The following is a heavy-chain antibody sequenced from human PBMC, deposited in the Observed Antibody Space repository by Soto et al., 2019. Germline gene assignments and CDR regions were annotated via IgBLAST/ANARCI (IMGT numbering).Heavy chain of an antibody. CDR2: INPSGDIT. J-gene: IGHJ4*02. D-gene: IGHD6-19*01. CDR1: GYTFTRYY. CDR3: ARRFSSGWPYFDY. Sequence: ASVKVSCKASGYTFTRYYMHWLRQAPGQGPEWMGVINPSGDITSYAQKFQGRVPMTTDASTSTVYMELSSLRSEDTAVYYCARRFSSGWPYFDYWGQGTPVTVSS. V-gene: IGHV1-46*01.